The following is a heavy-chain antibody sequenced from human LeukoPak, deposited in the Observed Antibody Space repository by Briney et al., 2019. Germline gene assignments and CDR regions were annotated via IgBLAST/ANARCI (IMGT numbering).Heavy chain of an antibody. CDR3: ARDPYYGSGSYYKVPHYFDY. CDR2: ISAYNGNT. CDR1: GYTFTSYG. Sequence: ASVKVSCKASGYTFTSYGISWVRQAPGQGLEWMGWISAYNGNTNYAQKLQGRATMTTDTSTSTAYMELRSLRSDDTAVYYCARDPYYGSGSYYKVPHYFDYWGQGTPVTVSS. J-gene: IGHJ4*02. D-gene: IGHD3-10*01. V-gene: IGHV1-18*04.